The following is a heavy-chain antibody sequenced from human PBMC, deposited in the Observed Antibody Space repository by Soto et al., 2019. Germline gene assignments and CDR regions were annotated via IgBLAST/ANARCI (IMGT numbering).Heavy chain of an antibody. D-gene: IGHD3-9*01. J-gene: IGHJ6*02. CDR2: IYYSGST. CDR3: ARDYGVRRAVPPIFCYHYAIDV. V-gene: IGHV4-59*01. Sequence: SETLSLTCTVSGGSISSYYRSWIRQPPGKGLEWIGYIYYSGSTNYNPSVKSGVTISVDTSKNQFSLKLSSVTAADTAVYYWARDYGVRRAVPPIFCYHYAIDVWGQGTTVTVSS. CDR1: GGSISSYY.